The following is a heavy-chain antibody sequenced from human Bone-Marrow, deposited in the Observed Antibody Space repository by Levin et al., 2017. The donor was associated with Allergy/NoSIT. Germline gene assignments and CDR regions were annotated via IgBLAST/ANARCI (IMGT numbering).Heavy chain of an antibody. J-gene: IGHJ6*03. D-gene: IGHD2-15*01. Sequence: GSLRLSCTVTGDSITSSSYYWGWVRQPPGKGLQWIASIHYSGKAHYNPSLKSRVTISEDTSKNQFSLNLSSVTAADTAVYYCARQLPDSGHSRYVDVWGKGTTVTVSS. CDR1: GDSITSSSYY. CDR3: ARQLPDSGHSRYVDV. CDR2: IHYSGKA. V-gene: IGHV4-39*01.